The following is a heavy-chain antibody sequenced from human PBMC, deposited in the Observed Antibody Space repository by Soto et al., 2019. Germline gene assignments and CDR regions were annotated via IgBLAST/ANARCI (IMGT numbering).Heavy chain of an antibody. V-gene: IGHV4-59*01. CDR3: ARETRPAAGPPKYDYYYYMDV. CDR2: IYYSGST. CDR1: GGSISSYY. Sequence: SETLSLTCTVSGGSISSYYWSWIRQPPGKGLEWIGYIYYSGSTNYNPSLKSRVTISVDTSKNQFSLKLSSVTAADTAVYYCARETRPAAGPPKYDYYYYMDVWGKGTTVTVSS. J-gene: IGHJ6*03. D-gene: IGHD6-13*01.